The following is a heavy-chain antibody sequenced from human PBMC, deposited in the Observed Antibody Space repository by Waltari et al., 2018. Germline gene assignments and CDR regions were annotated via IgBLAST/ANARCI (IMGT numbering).Heavy chain of an antibody. D-gene: IGHD2-21*01. J-gene: IGHJ5*02. CDR1: GYSISSGYY. CDR2: IYHSGST. Sequence: QVQLQESGPGLVKPSATLSLTCAVSGYSISSGYYWGWIRQPPGKGLEWIGSIYHSGSTYYNPSLKSRVTISVDTSKNQFSLKLSSVTAADTAVYYCARDLIGPYNWFDPWGQGTLVTVSS. V-gene: IGHV4-38-2*02. CDR3: ARDLIGPYNWFDP.